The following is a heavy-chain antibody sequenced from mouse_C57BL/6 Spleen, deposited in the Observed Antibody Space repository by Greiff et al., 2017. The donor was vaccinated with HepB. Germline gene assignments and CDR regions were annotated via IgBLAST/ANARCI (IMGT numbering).Heavy chain of an antibody. CDR3: ARNGYSYVDY. CDR1: GYTFTSYW. J-gene: IGHJ2*01. V-gene: IGHV1-55*01. Sequence: QVQLKQSGAELVKPGASVKMSCKASGYTFTSYWITWVKQRPGQGLEWIGDIYPGSGSTNYNEKFKSKATLTVDTSSSTAYMQLSSLPSEDSAVYYCARNGYSYVDYWGQGTTLTGSS. CDR2: IYPGSGST. D-gene: IGHD2-3*01.